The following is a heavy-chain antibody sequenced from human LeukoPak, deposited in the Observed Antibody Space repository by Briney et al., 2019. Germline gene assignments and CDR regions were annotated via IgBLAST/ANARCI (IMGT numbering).Heavy chain of an antibody. D-gene: IGHD5-24*01. CDR1: GGSISSYY. CDR3: VRVIEMATTLRTFDI. Sequence: SETLSLTCTVSGGSISSYYWSWIRQPPGKGLEWIGYIYYSGSTNYNPSLKSRVTISVDTSKNQFSLKLSSVTAADTAVYYCVRVIEMATTLRTFDIWGQGTMVTVSS. V-gene: IGHV4-59*08. J-gene: IGHJ3*02. CDR2: IYYSGST.